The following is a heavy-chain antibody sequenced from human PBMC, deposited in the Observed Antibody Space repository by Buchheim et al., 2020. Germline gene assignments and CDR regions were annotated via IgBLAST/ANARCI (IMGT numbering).Heavy chain of an antibody. D-gene: IGHD3-10*01. CDR1: GGSFSGYY. CDR2: INHSGST. CDR3: ARGESYPPYFDY. V-gene: IGHV4-34*01. Sequence: QVQLQQWGAGLLKPSETLSLTCAVYGGSFSGYYWSWIRQPPGKGLEWIGEINHSGSTNYNPSLKSRVTISVDTSKNQFSLKLSYVTAADTAVYYCARGESYPPYFDYWGQGTL. J-gene: IGHJ4*02.